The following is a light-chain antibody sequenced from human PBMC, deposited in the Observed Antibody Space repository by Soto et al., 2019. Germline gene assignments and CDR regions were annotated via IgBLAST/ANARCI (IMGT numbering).Light chain of an antibody. J-gene: IGKJ1*01. V-gene: IGKV3-20*01. CDR1: QTVSSS. CDR2: GAS. Sequence: EIVLSQSPGTVSLSPGERATLSCRASQTVSSSLAWCQQKPGQAPRLLIFGASTRAAGFPDRFSGSGSGTDFTLTISRLDPEDFAVYYCQQYGSSPRTFGQGTKVDIK. CDR3: QQYGSSPRT.